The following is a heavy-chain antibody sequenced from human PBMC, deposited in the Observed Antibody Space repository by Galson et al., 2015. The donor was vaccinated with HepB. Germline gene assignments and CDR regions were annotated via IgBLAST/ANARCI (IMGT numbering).Heavy chain of an antibody. D-gene: IGHD3-22*01. J-gene: IGHJ4*02. CDR3: ATHQPTHCSDIGGYSEFFDN. CDR1: GYTFSDYY. CDR2: INPKTGGT. Sequence: SVKVSCKASGYTFSDYYIHWVRQAPGQGLEWMGWINPKTGGTSYAQIFQGRISMTRDTSIRTVYMELTRLRSGDTAMFYCATHQPTHCSDIGGYSEFFDNWGQGTLVTVS. V-gene: IGHV1-2*02.